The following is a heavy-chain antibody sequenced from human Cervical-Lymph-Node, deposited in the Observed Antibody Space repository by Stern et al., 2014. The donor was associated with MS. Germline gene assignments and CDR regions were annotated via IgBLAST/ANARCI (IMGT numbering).Heavy chain of an antibody. Sequence: QVQLVESGPGLVKPSETLSLTCAVSGDSISSYTHYWAWIRQPPGKGLEWIGSVYYSGATYYNPSLKSRVPIPVDTSKNHFSLGLNSVTAADTAVYYCAKHACTGAACPFDLWGQGTLVTVSS. D-gene: IGHD2-8*02. CDR1: GDSISSYTHY. CDR3: AKHACTGAACPFDL. V-gene: IGHV4-39*01. CDR2: VYYSGAT. J-gene: IGHJ4*02.